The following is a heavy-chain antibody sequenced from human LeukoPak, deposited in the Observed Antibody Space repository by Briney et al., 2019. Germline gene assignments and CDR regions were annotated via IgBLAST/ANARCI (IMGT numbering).Heavy chain of an antibody. V-gene: IGHV4-59*01. J-gene: IGHJ4*02. CDR3: ARGHDYGDYNYFDY. Sequence: SETLSLTCTVSGGSISSYYWSWIRQPPGKGLEWIGYIYYSGSTNYNPSLKSRVTISVDTSKNQFSLTLSSVTAADTAVYYCARGHDYGDYNYFDYWGQGTLVTVSS. D-gene: IGHD4-17*01. CDR2: IYYSGST. CDR1: GGSISSYY.